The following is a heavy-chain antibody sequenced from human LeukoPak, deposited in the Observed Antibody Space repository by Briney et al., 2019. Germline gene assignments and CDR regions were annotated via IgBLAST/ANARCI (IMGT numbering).Heavy chain of an antibody. D-gene: IGHD2-2*01. CDR1: GPTFSTHP. J-gene: IGHJ4*02. CDR2: ISGNSVTI. Sequence: PGGSLTLSCTASGPTFSTHPMTWLRQAPGQGLEWVSAISGNSVTIYYADPVKGRFTISRDNSKNTLYLQMNSLRAEDTAVYYCAKDGSDLVVVPAANDYWGQGTLVTVSS. CDR3: AKDGSDLVVVPAANDY. V-gene: IGHV3-23*01.